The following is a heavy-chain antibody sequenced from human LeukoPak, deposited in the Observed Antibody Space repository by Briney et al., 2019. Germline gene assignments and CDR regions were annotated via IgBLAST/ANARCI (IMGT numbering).Heavy chain of an antibody. V-gene: IGHV1-18*01. J-gene: IGHJ4*02. Sequence: ASVKVSCKPSGYTFTSYGISWVRQAPGQGREWMGWISAYNGNTNYAQKLQGRVTMTTDTSTSTAYMELRGLRSDDTAVYYCARVVGGSYYSANCFDYWGQGPLVTVSS. D-gene: IGHD1-26*01. CDR1: GYTFTSYG. CDR2: ISAYNGNT. CDR3: ARVVGGSYYSANCFDY.